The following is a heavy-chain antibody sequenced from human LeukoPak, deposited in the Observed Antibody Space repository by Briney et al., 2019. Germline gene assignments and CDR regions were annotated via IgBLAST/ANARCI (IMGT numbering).Heavy chain of an antibody. CDR1: GFTFSSYG. Sequence: PGGSLRLSCAASGFTFSSYGMQWVRQAPGKGLEWVSAISGSGGSTYYADSVKGRFTISRDNSKNTLYLQMNSLRAEDTAVYYCAKDSAAGTNSIVDYWGQGTLVTVSS. CDR3: AKDSAAGTNSIVDY. J-gene: IGHJ4*02. CDR2: ISGSGGST. V-gene: IGHV3-23*01. D-gene: IGHD6-13*01.